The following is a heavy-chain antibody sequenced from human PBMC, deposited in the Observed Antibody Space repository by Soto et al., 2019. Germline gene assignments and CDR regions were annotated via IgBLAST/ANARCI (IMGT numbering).Heavy chain of an antibody. CDR1: GFNFRNYG. CDR3: VGGQHGYFLY. Sequence: EVQLLGSGGTLVQPGGSLRLSCTPSGFNFRNYGMTWVRQAPGKGLEWVSGISESGGNRWYADSVKGRFTISRDNSKSMVSLQMTSLRVEDTAIYYCVGGQHGYFLYWGQGTLVTVSS. J-gene: IGHJ4*02. CDR2: ISESGGNR. V-gene: IGHV3-23*01. D-gene: IGHD3-22*01.